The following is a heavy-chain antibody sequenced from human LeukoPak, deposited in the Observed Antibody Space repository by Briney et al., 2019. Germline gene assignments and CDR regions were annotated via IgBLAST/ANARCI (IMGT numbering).Heavy chain of an antibody. Sequence: ASVKVSCKASGYTFTSYGISWVRQAPGQGLEWMGWISAYNGNTNYAQKLQGRVTMTTDTSTSTAYMELRSLRSDDTAVYYCARDKAAVWYDFWSGYYKSNWFDPWGQGTLVTVSS. CDR3: ARDKAAVWYDFWSGYYKSNWFDP. CDR1: GYTFTSYG. V-gene: IGHV1-18*01. D-gene: IGHD3-3*01. J-gene: IGHJ5*02. CDR2: ISAYNGNT.